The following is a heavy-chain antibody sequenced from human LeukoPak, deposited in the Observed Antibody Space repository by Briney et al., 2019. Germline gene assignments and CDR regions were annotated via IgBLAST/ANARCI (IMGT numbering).Heavy chain of an antibody. CDR2: IYSGGST. D-gene: IGHD4-17*01. CDR1: GFSFSANY. J-gene: IGHJ3*02. Sequence: GGSLRLSCATSGFSFSANYMTWVRQVPGKGLEWVSLIYSGGSTSYTDSVKGRFTISRDNSKNILYLQMNSLRAEDTAVYYCARTVTTLEGDAFDIWGQGTMVTVSS. V-gene: IGHV3-53*01. CDR3: ARTVTTLEGDAFDI.